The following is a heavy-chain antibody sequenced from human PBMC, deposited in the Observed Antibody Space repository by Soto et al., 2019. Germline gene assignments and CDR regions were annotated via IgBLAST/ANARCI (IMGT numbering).Heavy chain of an antibody. V-gene: IGHV3-74*01. D-gene: IGHD3-9*01. J-gene: IGHJ4*02. CDR1: GFTFSNYW. Sequence: GGSLRLSCAASGFTFSNYWMHWVRQAPGKGLVWISRINDQGGSPTYADSVKGRFTISRDNVKNTLYLQMNSLRAEDTAVYYCAKDLVLRYFDWLPQYFDYWGQGTLVTVSS. CDR3: AKDLVLRYFDWLPQYFDY. CDR2: INDQGGSP.